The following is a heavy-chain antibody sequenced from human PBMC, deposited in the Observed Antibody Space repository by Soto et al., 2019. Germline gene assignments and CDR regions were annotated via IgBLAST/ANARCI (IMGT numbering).Heavy chain of an antibody. D-gene: IGHD5-18*01. CDR3: ARDGSGLQLWLLYGMDV. CDR2: INAGNGNT. J-gene: IGHJ6*02. CDR1: GYTFTSYA. Sequence: ASVKVSCKASGYTFTSYAMHWVRQAPGQRLEWMGWINAGNGNTKYSQKFQGRVTITRDTSASTAYMELSRLRSDDTAVYYCARDGSGLQLWLLYGMDVWGQGTTVTVSS. V-gene: IGHV1-3*01.